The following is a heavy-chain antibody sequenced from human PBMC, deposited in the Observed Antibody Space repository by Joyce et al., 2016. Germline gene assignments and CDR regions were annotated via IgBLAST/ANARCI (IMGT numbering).Heavy chain of an antibody. CDR3: ARAHPYYFYIDI. Sequence: QVQLEESGPGLLKPSQTLSLPCTVSGGSISNSDYHWRWIRQPPGKGLEWIGFIYSGSSYYNSSRRSRVTISVDTSKNQLSLNLNSVTAADTAVYYCARAHPYYFYIDIWGKGTTVTVSS. J-gene: IGHJ6*03. CDR1: GGSISNSDYH. CDR2: IYSGSS. V-gene: IGHV4-30-4*01.